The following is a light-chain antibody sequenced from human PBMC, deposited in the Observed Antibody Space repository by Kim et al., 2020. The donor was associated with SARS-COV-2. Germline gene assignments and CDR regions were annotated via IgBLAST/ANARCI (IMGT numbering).Light chain of an antibody. V-gene: IGKV1-5*03. CDR1: QSISSW. Sequence: DIQMTQSPSTLSASVGDRVTITCRASQSISSWLAWYQRKPGKAPKLLIYKASSLESGVPSRFSGSGSGTEFTLTISSLQPDDFATYYCQRAGTFGQGTKVDIK. CDR2: KAS. CDR3: QRAGT. J-gene: IGKJ1*01.